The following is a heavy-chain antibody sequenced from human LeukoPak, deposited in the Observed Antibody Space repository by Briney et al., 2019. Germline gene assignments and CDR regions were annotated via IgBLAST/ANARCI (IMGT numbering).Heavy chain of an antibody. Sequence: GGSLRLSCAASGFSFSNYWMTWDRQAPGKGLERVADINGDGSHSYCVDSVKGRFTLSRDNAKNSLFLQMNSLRAEDTAVYYCVKNSGWYCLDYWGQGTLVTVSS. J-gene: IGHJ4*02. CDR2: INGDGSHS. CDR3: VKNSGWYCLDY. CDR1: GFSFSNYW. D-gene: IGHD6-13*01. V-gene: IGHV3-7*03.